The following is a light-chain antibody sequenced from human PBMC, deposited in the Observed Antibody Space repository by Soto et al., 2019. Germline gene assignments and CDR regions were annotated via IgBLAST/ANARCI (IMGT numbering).Light chain of an antibody. J-gene: IGKJ1*01. Sequence: EIVLTQSPGTLSLSPGKRATLSCRASQSVRNNYLAWYQQRPGQVPRLLIYDTSTRAPGISARFSGSGSGTEFTLTISSLQSEDFAVYYCQQYNNWPWTFGQGTKVDI. CDR2: DTS. CDR1: QSVRNN. CDR3: QQYNNWPWT. V-gene: IGKV3-15*01.